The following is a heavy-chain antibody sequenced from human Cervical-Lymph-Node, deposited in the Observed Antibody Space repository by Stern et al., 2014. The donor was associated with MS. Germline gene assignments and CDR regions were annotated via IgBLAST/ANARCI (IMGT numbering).Heavy chain of an antibody. CDR1: GFTFGDFM. J-gene: IGHJ6*02. CDR2: INGDGSST. V-gene: IGHV3-74*01. D-gene: IGHD1-1*01. Sequence: DVHLVESGGGLVQPGESLRLSCAASGFTFGDFMMHWVRQAPGQGLVWLSRINGDGSSTNQAACVKGRFPISRDNAKNTLYLQINSLSVEDTAVYYCARDGTYTVGKYGMDVWGQGTTVIVSS. CDR3: ARDGTYTVGKYGMDV.